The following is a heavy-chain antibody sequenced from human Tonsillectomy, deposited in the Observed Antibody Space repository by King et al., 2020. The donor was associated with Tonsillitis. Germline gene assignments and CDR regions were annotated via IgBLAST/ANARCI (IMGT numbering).Heavy chain of an antibody. Sequence: VQLVESGGGGGKPGRSLRLSGSASGFTLRSDGRNWVRQAPGKGLEWVAIISFDGSNKYYADSVKGRFTISRDNSTNTLYLQMNSLRAEDTAVYYCAKVYTFEVARWKAPGGPPVDMDVWGQGTPVTVSS. V-gene: IGHV3-30*18. CDR2: ISFDGSNK. J-gene: IGHJ6*02. D-gene: IGHD2-15*01. CDR3: AKVYTFEVARWKAPGGPPVDMDV. CDR1: GFTLRSDG.